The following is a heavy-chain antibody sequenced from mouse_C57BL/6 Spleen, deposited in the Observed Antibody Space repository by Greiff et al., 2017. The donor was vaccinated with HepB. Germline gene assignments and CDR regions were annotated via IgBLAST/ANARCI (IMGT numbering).Heavy chain of an antibody. D-gene: IGHD1-1*01. CDR2: INPNYGTT. CDR3: ARNDYYGSSWHWYFEV. Sequence: VQLQQSGPELVKPGASVKISCKASGYSFTDYNMNWVKQSNGKSLEWIGVINPNYGTTSYNQKFKGKATLTVDQSSSTAYMQLNSLTSEDSAVYYCARNDYYGSSWHWYFEVWGTGTTVTVSS. CDR1: GYSFTDYN. V-gene: IGHV1-39*01. J-gene: IGHJ1*03.